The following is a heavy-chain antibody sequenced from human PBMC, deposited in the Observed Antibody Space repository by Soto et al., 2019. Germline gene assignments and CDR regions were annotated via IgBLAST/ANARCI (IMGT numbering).Heavy chain of an antibody. CDR1: GGSISSGGYY. CDR2: IYYSGST. CDR3: ARGVDTAMVYNWFDP. D-gene: IGHD5-18*01. V-gene: IGHV4-31*01. J-gene: IGHJ5*02. Sequence: QVQLQESGPGLVKPSQTLSLTCTVSGGSISSGGYYWSWIRQHPGKGLEWIGYIYYSGSTYYNPSLKCLVTIAVDTSKNPSSLKLSSVTAADTAVYSCARGVDTAMVYNWFDPWGQGTLVTVSS.